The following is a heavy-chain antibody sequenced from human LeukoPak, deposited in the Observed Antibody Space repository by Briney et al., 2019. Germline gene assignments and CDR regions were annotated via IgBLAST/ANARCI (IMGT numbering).Heavy chain of an antibody. CDR1: GYSFTSYW. D-gene: IGHD1-7*01. V-gene: IGHV5-51*01. CDR2: IYPGDSDT. Sequence: GESLKISFKGSGYSFTSYWIGWVRQMPGKGLEWMGMIYPGDSDTRYSLSFRGQVTISADTSIATAYLQWSSLKASDSAMYYCARRLGTGTPEYWGQGTLVTVSS. J-gene: IGHJ4*02. CDR3: ARRLGTGTPEY.